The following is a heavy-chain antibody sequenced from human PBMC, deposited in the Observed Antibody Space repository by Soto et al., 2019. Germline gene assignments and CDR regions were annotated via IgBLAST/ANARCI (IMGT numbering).Heavy chain of an antibody. V-gene: IGHV1-18*01. Sequence: ASVKVSCKASGYTFTSYGISWVRQAPGQGLEWMGWISAYNGNTHYAQKLQGRVTMTTDTSTSTAYMELRSLRSDDTAVYYCARVRRVTPHFWDYYYYYGMDVWGQGTTVTVSS. CDR1: GYTFTSYG. CDR3: ARVRRVTPHFWDYYYYYGMDV. J-gene: IGHJ6*02. D-gene: IGHD3-16*01. CDR2: ISAYNGNT.